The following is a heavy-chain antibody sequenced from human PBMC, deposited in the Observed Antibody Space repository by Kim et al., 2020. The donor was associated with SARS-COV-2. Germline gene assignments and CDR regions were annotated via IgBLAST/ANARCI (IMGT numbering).Heavy chain of an antibody. CDR1: GFTFSSYA. CDR3: ARDRSSGYYRDDAFDI. V-gene: IGHV3-30-3*01. J-gene: IGHJ3*02. D-gene: IGHD3-22*01. CDR2: ISYDGSNK. Sequence: GGSLRLSCAASGFTFSSYAMHWVRQAPGKGLEWVAVISYDGSNKYYADSVKGRFTISRDNSKNTLYLQMNSLRAEDTAVYYCARDRSSGYYRDDAFDIWGQGTMVTVSS.